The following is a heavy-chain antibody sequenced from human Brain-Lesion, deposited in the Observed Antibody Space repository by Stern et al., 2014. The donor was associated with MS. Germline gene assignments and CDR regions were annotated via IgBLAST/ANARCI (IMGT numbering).Heavy chain of an antibody. V-gene: IGHV1-24*01. D-gene: IGHD1-26*01. CDR1: GYTLTELS. CDR2: FDPEDGET. CDR3: ATLSPGAGGNYYRHFDY. J-gene: IGHJ4*02. Sequence: QVQLVQSGAEVKKPGASVKVSCKASGYTLTELSMHWVRQAPRKGLEWMGGFDPEDGETIYAQKFQGRVTMTDDTSTGTAYMELSRLRSEDSAVYYCATLSPGAGGNYYRHFDYWGQGTLVTVSS.